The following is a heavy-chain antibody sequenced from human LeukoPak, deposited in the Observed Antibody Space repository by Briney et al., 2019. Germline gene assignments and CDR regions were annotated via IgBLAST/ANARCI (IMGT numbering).Heavy chain of an antibody. Sequence: PSETLPLTCTVSGGSVSPFFWSWIRQSPGKDLEWMGYVFYSGSTTYNPSLKSRLTLSVDTSKNQFSLTLTSVTAADTALYFCARHRGGSNAHDAFDISGRGTLITVSS. CDR1: GGSVSPFF. J-gene: IGHJ3*02. CDR3: ARHRGGSNAHDAFDI. V-gene: IGHV4-59*08. CDR2: VFYSGST. D-gene: IGHD4/OR15-4a*01.